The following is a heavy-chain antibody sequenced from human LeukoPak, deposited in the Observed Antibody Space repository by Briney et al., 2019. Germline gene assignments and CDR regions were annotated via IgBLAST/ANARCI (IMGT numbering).Heavy chain of an antibody. J-gene: IGHJ4*02. CDR2: FNHSWGA. D-gene: IGHD3-10*01. CDR1: SGSFSGYY. Sequence: PSETLSLTCGVYSGSFSGYYWTWFRQPPGKGREWIGEFNHSWGAKYNPSLKSRATISVDTSKNHLSLSLNSVIAADTAVYYCAASLWFGIYPDYWGQGSLVTVSS. V-gene: IGHV4-34*01. CDR3: AASLWFGIYPDY.